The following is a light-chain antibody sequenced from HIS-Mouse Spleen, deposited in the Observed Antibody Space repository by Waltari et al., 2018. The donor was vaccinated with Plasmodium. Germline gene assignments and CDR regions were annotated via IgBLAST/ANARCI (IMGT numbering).Light chain of an antibody. Sequence: EIVLTQSPATLSLSTGERATLSCRARRCISNYLAWYQQKPCQAPRLLLYDASNRATGIPARFSGSGSGTDFTLTISSLEPEDFAVYYCQQRSNWPITFGPGTKVDSK. CDR1: RCISNY. CDR2: DAS. J-gene: IGKJ3*01. V-gene: IGKV3-11*01. CDR3: QQRSNWPIT.